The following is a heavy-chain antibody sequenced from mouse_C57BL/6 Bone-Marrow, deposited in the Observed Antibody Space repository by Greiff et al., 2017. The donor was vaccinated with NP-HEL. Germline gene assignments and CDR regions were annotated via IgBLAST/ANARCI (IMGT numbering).Heavy chain of an antibody. CDR1: GYTFTSYW. J-gene: IGHJ4*01. Sequence: VQLQQSGAELAKPGASVKLSCQASGYTFTSYWMLWLNQRPGQGLEWIGSINPSRGSPKYNQKFKDNATFPADKSSSTAYMQLSSLTYEDSAVYYCASQLFYYAMDYWGQGTSVTVSS. D-gene: IGHD4-1*02. CDR3: ASQLFYYAMDY. V-gene: IGHV1-7*01. CDR2: INPSRGSP.